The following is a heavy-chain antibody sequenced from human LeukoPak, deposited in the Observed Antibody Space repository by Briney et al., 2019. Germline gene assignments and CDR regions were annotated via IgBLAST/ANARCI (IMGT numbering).Heavy chain of an antibody. CDR2: ISYDGSNK. Sequence: QAGGSLRLSCAASGFTFSSYGMHWVRQAPGKGLEWVAVISYDGSNKYYADSVKGRFTISRDNSKNTLYLQMNSLRAEDTAVYYCAKRSMWAVAGLYYYYYMDVWGKGTTVTISS. CDR3: AKRSMWAVAGLYYYYYMDV. J-gene: IGHJ6*03. V-gene: IGHV3-30*18. CDR1: GFTFSSYG. D-gene: IGHD6-19*01.